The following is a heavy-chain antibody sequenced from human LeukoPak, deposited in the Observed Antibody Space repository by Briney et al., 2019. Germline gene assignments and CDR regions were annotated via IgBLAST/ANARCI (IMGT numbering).Heavy chain of an antibody. CDR1: GYTFTGYY. V-gene: IGHV1-2*02. Sequence: GASVKVSCKASGYTFTGYYMHWVRQAPGQGLEWMGWINPNSGGTNYAQKFQGRVTMTRDTSISTAYMELSRLRSDDTAVYYCARAPDYDILTGYSYWGQGTLVTVSS. D-gene: IGHD3-9*01. CDR2: INPNSGGT. J-gene: IGHJ4*02. CDR3: ARAPDYDILTGYSY.